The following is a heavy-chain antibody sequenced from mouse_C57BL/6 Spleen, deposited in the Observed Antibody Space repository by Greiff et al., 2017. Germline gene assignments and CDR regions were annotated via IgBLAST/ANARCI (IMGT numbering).Heavy chain of an antibody. CDR1: GFSLTSYG. D-gene: IGHD2-2*01. CDR2: IWGDGST. CDR3: ARPGLRRGYYAMDY. V-gene: IGHV2-3*01. Sequence: VKLMESGPGLVAPSQSLSITCTVSGFSLTSYGVSWVRQPPGKGLEWLGVIWGDGSTNYHSALISRLSISKDNSKSQVFLKLNSLQTDDTATYYCARPGLRRGYYAMDYWGQGTSVTVSS. J-gene: IGHJ4*01.